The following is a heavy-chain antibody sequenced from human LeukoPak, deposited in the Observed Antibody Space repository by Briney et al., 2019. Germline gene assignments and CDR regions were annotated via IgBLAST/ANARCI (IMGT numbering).Heavy chain of an antibody. CDR3: AREVVVTRGGFDY. Sequence: PGGSLRLSCAASGFTFSSYEMHWVRQAPGKGLEWVSYISSSGSTIYYADSVKGRFTISGDNAKNSLYLQMNSLRAEDTAVYYCAREVVVTRGGFDYWGQGTLVTVSS. D-gene: IGHD3-22*01. J-gene: IGHJ4*02. CDR2: ISSSGSTI. V-gene: IGHV3-48*03. CDR1: GFTFSSYE.